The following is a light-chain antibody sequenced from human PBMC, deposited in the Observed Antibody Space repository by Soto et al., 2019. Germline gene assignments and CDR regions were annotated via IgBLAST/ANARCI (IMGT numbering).Light chain of an antibody. CDR2: RNS. CDR1: SSNIGSNH. Sequence: QPVLTQPPSASGTPGQRVTISCSGSSSNIGSNHVYWYQQLPGTVPQLLIYRNSERPSEVPDRFSGSKSGTSASLAISGLRSEDEADYYCAAWDDSLSGVVFGGGTQLTVL. V-gene: IGLV1-47*01. J-gene: IGLJ2*01. CDR3: AAWDDSLSGVV.